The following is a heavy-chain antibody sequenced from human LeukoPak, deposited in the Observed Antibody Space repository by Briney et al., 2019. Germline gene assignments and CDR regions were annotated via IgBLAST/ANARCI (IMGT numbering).Heavy chain of an antibody. CDR2: ISYDGSNK. V-gene: IGHV3-30*04. Sequence: PGRSLRLSCAASGFIFSSYAMHWVRQAPGKGLEWVSVISYDGSNKSYADSVKGRFTISRDNAKNSLYLQMNSLRAEDTAVYYCARDRGGAYDFWSGYYTGYFDYWGQGTLVPVSS. CDR3: ARDRGGAYDFWSGYYTGYFDY. D-gene: IGHD3-3*01. CDR1: GFIFSSYA. J-gene: IGHJ4*02.